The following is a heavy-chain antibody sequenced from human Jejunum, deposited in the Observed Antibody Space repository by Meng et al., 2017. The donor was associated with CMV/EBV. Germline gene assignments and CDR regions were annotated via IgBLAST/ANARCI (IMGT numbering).Heavy chain of an antibody. V-gene: IGHV4-59*01. CDR1: NGSITSAY. Sequence: QVQLQESGPGLVKPSQTLSLTCRVSNGSITSAYWTWLRQPPGKELEWIGSIFYSGKSTYNPSLKNRVFMSVAATRNQFSLTINRATAADTALYFCGRGGRYLDYWGQGSLVTVSS. J-gene: IGHJ4*02. D-gene: IGHD6-25*01. CDR3: GRGGRYLDY. CDR2: IFYSGKS.